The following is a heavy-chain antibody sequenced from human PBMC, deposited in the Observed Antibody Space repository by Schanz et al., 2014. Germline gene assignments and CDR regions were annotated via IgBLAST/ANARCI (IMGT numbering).Heavy chain of an antibody. CDR1: GFTFNTSW. D-gene: IGHD2-2*01. CDR3: AKRCSSTSCSHGAFDI. V-gene: IGHV3-74*01. CDR2: VSRDGSET. J-gene: IGHJ3*02. Sequence: EVQLVTSGGDLVQPGGSLRLSCAASGFTFNTSWFHWVRQPPGKGLLWVSRVSRDGSETTYVDSVRGRFTISRDNSKNTLYLQMNSLGDEDTAMYYCAKRCSSTSCSHGAFDIWGQGTMVTVSS.